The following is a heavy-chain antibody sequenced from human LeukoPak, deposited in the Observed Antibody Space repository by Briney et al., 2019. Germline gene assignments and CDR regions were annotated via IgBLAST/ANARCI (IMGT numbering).Heavy chain of an antibody. CDR2: ISYDGSNK. V-gene: IGHV3-30-3*01. CDR3: AREAILTGLLDY. D-gene: IGHD3-9*01. J-gene: IGHJ4*02. CDR1: GFTFSSYA. Sequence: GGSLRLSCAASGFTFSSYAMHWVRQAPCKGLEWVAVISYDGSNKYYADSVKGRFTISRDNSKNTLYLQMNSLRAEDTAVYYCAREAILTGLLDYWGQGTLVTVSS.